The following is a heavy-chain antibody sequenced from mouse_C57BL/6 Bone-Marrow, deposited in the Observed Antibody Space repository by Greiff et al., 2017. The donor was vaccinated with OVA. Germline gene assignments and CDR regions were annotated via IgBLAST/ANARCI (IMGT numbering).Heavy chain of an antibody. Sequence: EVKLVESGGGLVKPGGSLKLSCAASGFTFSDYGMHWVRQAPEKGLEWVAYISSGSSTIYYADTVKGRFTISRDNAKNTLFLQMTSLRSEDTAMYYCATTVYGSSYGFAYWGQGTLVTVSA. CDR3: ATTVYGSSYGFAY. V-gene: IGHV5-17*01. CDR1: GFTFSDYG. J-gene: IGHJ3*01. D-gene: IGHD1-1*01. CDR2: ISSGSSTI.